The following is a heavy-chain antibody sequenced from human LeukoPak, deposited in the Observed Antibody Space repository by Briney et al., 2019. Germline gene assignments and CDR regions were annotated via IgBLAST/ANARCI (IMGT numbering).Heavy chain of an antibody. CDR1: GFTSADYA. CDR2: ISGDGGTT. J-gene: IGHJ4*02. CDR3: ARSLPDYFDY. V-gene: IGHV3-43*02. Sequence: GGSLRLSCAASGFTSADYAMHWVRQAPGKGLEWVSPISGDGGTTYSADSVKGRFTISRDNSKNSLYLQMNSLRTEDTALHYCARSLPDYFDYWGQGTLVTVSS.